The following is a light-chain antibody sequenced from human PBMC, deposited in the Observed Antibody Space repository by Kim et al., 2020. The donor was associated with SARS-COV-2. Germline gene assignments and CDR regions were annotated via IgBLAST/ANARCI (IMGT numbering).Light chain of an antibody. CDR1: SSNIGKTY. CDR2: RTS. Sequence: GQGVTISCSGGSSNIGKTYVYWYQQLPGTAPKLLIYRTSQRPSGVPDRFSGSKSGTSASLAISGLRSEDEADYHCAAWDDSLNAVVFGGGTQLTVL. J-gene: IGLJ2*01. CDR3: AAWDDSLNAVV. V-gene: IGLV1-47*01.